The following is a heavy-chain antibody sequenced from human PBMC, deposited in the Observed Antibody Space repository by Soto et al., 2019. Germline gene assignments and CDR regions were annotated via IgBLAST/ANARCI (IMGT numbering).Heavy chain of an antibody. CDR2: IYYSGST. D-gene: IGHD3-16*01. CDR1: GGSISTGGYY. CDR3: VRGLSVTLFDT. Sequence: QVQLQESGPGLVKPSQTLSLTCTVSGGSISTGGYYWTWIRQHPGKGLEWIGYIYYSGSTYYNPSLASRVTIPVDTSKNQFALKLSSVTAADTPVYYCVRGLSVTLFDTWGQGTLVTVSS. V-gene: IGHV4-31*03. J-gene: IGHJ4*02.